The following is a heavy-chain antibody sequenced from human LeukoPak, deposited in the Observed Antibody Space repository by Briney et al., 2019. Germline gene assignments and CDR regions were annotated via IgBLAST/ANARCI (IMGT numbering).Heavy chain of an antibody. CDR1: GGSISSGGYY. Sequence: SQTLSLTCSVSGGSISSGGYYWSWIRQHPGKGLEWIGYIHYSGSTYYNPSLKSRLSISVDTSRNEFSLRLTSVTAADTAVYYCARIPTGVTTFYWYFDLWGRGTLVTVSS. D-gene: IGHD4-17*01. CDR3: ARIPTGVTTFYWYFDL. J-gene: IGHJ2*01. V-gene: IGHV4-31*03. CDR2: IHYSGST.